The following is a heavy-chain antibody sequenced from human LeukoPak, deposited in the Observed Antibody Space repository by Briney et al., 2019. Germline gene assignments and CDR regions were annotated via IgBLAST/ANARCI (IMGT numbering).Heavy chain of an antibody. CDR1: GYTFTSYD. J-gene: IGHJ4*02. CDR3: ARGPVYCSSTSCYTGFDY. D-gene: IGHD2-2*02. V-gene: IGHV1-8*01. Sequence: GASVKVSCKASGYTFTSYDINWVRQATGQGLEWMAWMNPNSGNTGYAQKFQGRVTMTRNTSISTAYMELSSLRSEDTAAYYCARGPVYCSSTSCYTGFDYWGQGTLVTVSS. CDR2: MNPNSGNT.